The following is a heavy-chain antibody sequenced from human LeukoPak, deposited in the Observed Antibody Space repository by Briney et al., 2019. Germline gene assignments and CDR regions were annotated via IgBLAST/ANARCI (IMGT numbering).Heavy chain of an antibody. CDR1: GFTFSSYA. CDR3: AKDYGGNTCGMDV. V-gene: IGHV3-30*18. CDR2: ISYDGSNK. Sequence: PGGSLRLSCAASGFTFSSYAMSWVRQAPGKGLEWVAVISYDGSNKYYADSVKGRFTISRDNSKNTLYLQTNSLRAEDTAVYYCAKDYGGNTCGMDVWGQGTTVTVSS. J-gene: IGHJ6*02. D-gene: IGHD4-23*01.